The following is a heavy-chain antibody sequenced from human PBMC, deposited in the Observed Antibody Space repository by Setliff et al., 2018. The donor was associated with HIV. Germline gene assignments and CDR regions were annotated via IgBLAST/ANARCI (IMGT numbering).Heavy chain of an antibody. V-gene: IGHV1-18*01. Sequence: ASVKVSCKASGYTFVSYGISWLRQAPGQGPEWVGWISTYNGKTHYEQNVQGRVTLTTDPTTTTAYMELRSLRSDDTAVYFCARAINEIAVAGTGDGFDIWGQGTMVTVSS. J-gene: IGHJ3*02. CDR3: ARAINEIAVAGTGDGFDI. CDR1: GYTFVSYG. D-gene: IGHD6-19*01. CDR2: ISTYNGKT.